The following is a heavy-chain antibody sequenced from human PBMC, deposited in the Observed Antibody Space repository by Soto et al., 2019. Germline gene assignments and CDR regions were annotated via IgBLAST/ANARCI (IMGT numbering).Heavy chain of an antibody. CDR2: IIPTFGTA. V-gene: IGHV1-69*01. D-gene: IGHD2-2*01. J-gene: IGHJ3*02. CDR3: ARGKPSPDCTSTCCYHSFSFAI. Sequence: QVQLVQSGAEVKKPGSSVKVSCKASGGTFSSYAISWVRQAHGPGLEWMGGIIPTFGTANYAQKFQGRVTITADAYTSTGYMELISLRSEDTDVYYCARGKPSPDCTSTCCYHSFSFAIWGHGTMVTVSS. CDR1: GGTFSSYA.